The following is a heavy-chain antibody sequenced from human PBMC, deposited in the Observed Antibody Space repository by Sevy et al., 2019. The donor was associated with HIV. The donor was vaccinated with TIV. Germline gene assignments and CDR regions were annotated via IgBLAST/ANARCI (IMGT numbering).Heavy chain of an antibody. Sequence: GGSLRLSCAASGFTFEDYAMHWIRQAPGKGLEWVSDITWDSGTIGYADSVKGRFTISRDNAKISLYLQMNSLRAEDTALYYCGKDRVNYYGSVTMNVWGQRTAVTVSS. V-gene: IGHV3-9*01. J-gene: IGHJ6*02. D-gene: IGHD3-10*01. CDR3: GKDRVNYYGSVTMNV. CDR1: GFTFEDYA. CDR2: ITWDSGTI.